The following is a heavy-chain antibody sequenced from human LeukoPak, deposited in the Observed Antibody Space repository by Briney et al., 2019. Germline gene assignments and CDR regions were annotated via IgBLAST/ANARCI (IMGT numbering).Heavy chain of an antibody. CDR2: ISSDGSRE. D-gene: IGHD3-10*02. V-gene: IGHV3-74*01. CDR1: GFTFSNYW. J-gene: IGHJ6*04. Sequence: GGSLRLSCAASGFTFSNYWMHWVRQDPGKGLGWVSRISSDGSRETYADSVKGRFTISRDNAKNSLYLQMNSLRAEDTAVYYCAELGITMIGGVWGKGTTVTISS. CDR3: AELGITMIGGV.